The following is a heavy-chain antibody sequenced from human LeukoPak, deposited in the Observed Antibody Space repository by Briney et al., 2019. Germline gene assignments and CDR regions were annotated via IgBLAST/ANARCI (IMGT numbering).Heavy chain of an antibody. J-gene: IGHJ4*02. Sequence: GSLRLSCAASGFTVSSNYMSWVRQPPGKGLEWIGEVYHGGSTNFNPSLKSRVTISVDRSKNQFSLRLSSVTAADTAVYYCARGEEHGSGTVQFDYWGQGTLVTVSS. CDR2: VYHGGST. D-gene: IGHD3-10*01. V-gene: IGHV4-4*02. CDR3: ARGEEHGSGTVQFDY. CDR1: GFTVSSNY.